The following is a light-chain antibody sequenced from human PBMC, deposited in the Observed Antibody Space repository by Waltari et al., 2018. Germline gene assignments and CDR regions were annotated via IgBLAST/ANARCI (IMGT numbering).Light chain of an antibody. CDR1: QSVSSN. V-gene: IGKV3-15*01. CDR3: QHYNNWPHWT. CDR2: GAS. Sequence: EIVMTQSPATMSVSPGERATLSCMASQSVSSNLAWYQQKRGQAPRLLIYGASTRAAGIPARFSGSGSGTEFTLTISSLQSEDFAVYYCQHYNNWPHWTFGQGTKVEIK. J-gene: IGKJ1*01.